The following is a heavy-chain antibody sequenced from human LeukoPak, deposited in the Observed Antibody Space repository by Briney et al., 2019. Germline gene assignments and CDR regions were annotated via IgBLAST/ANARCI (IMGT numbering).Heavy chain of an antibody. CDR1: GYTYSSYA. CDR3: AKVGVVTAMGAFDI. J-gene: IGHJ3*02. D-gene: IGHD2-21*02. Sequence: SGVSLRLSCAASGYTYSSYAMSWVRQAPGKGLEWVSAISGRCGSTYYADSVKGRFTISRDNSKNPLYLQMNSLRAEDTAVYYCAKVGVVTAMGAFDIWGQGTMVTVSS. V-gene: IGHV3-23*01. CDR2: ISGRCGST.